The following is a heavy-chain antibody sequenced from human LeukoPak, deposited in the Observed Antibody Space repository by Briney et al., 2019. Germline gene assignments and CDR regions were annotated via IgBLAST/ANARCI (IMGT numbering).Heavy chain of an antibody. Sequence: PGGSLRLSCAASGFTFSSYWMSWVRQAPGKGREWVANIKQDGSEKYYVDSVKGRFTISRDNAKNSLYLQMNSLRAEDTAVYYCARDWVETSGSYYVYWGQGTLVTVSS. V-gene: IGHV3-7*01. CDR2: IKQDGSEK. D-gene: IGHD1-26*01. J-gene: IGHJ4*02. CDR3: ARDWVETSGSYYVY. CDR1: GFTFSSYW.